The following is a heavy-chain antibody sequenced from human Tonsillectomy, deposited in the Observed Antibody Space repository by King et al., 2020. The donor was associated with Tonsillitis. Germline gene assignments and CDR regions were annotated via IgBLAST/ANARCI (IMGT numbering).Heavy chain of an antibody. CDR2: INRKNGGT. CDR1: GYTFTDYI. V-gene: IGHV1-2*02. J-gene: IGHJ6*03. CDR3: ARDQIYGDGSYDMDI. D-gene: IGHD5-24*01. Sequence: QLVQSGAEVKNPGASVKVSCMASGYTFTDYIIHWVRQTPGQGLEWVGWINRKNGGTNYAQKFLGRVSLTRDTSVSSAYMELNRLTSDDTAMYYCARDQIYGDGSYDMDIWGKGTTVTVSS.